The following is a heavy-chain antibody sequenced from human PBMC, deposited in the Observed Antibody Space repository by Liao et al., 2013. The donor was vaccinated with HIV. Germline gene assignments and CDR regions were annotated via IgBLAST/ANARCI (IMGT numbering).Heavy chain of an antibody. D-gene: IGHD3-3*01. J-gene: IGHJ3*01. CDR2: IQDRGSP. Sequence: QVQLQESGPRLVKPSETLSLTCTVSGGSISNYYWSWIRQTPGKGLEWIGYIQDRGSPNYMPSLKRRVSISVDTSKNQFSLKLTSVTAADTAVYYCAARITISGVAIPHALDVWGQGTMVAVSS. V-gene: IGHV4-59*12. CDR3: AARITISGVAIPHALDV. CDR1: GGSISNYY.